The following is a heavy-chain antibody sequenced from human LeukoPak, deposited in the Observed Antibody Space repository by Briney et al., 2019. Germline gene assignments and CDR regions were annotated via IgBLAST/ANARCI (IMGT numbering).Heavy chain of an antibody. J-gene: IGHJ4*02. Sequence: GGSLRLSCVGSGFTLSTYELNWVRQAPGKGLECVSYISTTGRTTYYAVSVQGRFTMSRDNAKNSVYLQMNSLRADDTAVYYCAGKPRDGYNDGRFDFWGQGTLVTVSS. CDR1: GFTLSTYE. CDR3: AGKPRDGYNDGRFDF. CDR2: ISTTGRTT. D-gene: IGHD5-24*01. V-gene: IGHV3-48*03.